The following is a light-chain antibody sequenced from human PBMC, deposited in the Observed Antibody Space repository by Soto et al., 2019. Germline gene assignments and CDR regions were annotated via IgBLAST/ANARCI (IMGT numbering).Light chain of an antibody. J-gene: IGKJ4*01. V-gene: IGKV1-5*03. CDR3: QRYNDYST. CDR2: KAS. CDR1: HRISTW. Sequence: GDRVTIPCRASHRISTWLAWYQQKPGTAPKLLIYKASNLGGGVPSWFSGSGSGTEFTPTISRLQQDYAATYYCQRYNDYSTFGGGTKVDIK.